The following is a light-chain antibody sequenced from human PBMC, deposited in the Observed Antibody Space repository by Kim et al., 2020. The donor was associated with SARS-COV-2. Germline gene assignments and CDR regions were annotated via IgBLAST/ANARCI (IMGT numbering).Light chain of an antibody. CDR1: QDIANS. Sequence: AYVGDSVTSTCRASQDIANSLAWYQQKPGKVPQVLIYAASTLQSGVPSRFSGSGSGTEFTLTVGSLQTEDVATYYCQKYNSAPWTFGPGTKVDIK. CDR3: QKYNSAPWT. V-gene: IGKV1-27*01. J-gene: IGKJ1*01. CDR2: AAS.